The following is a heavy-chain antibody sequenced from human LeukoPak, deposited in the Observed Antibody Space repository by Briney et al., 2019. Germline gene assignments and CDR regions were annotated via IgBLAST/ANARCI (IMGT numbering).Heavy chain of an antibody. CDR2: ISSSGSTI. Sequence: GGSLRLSCAASGFTFSSYEMNWVRQAPGKGLEWVSYISSSGSTIYYADSVKGRFTISRDNSKNMLYLQMNSLRAEDTAVYYCARVGRGSRYFDYWGQGTLVTVSS. V-gene: IGHV3-48*03. D-gene: IGHD3-10*01. J-gene: IGHJ4*02. CDR1: GFTFSSYE. CDR3: ARVGRGSRYFDY.